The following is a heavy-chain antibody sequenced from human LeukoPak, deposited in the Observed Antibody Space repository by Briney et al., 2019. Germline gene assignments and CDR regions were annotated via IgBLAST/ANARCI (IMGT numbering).Heavy chain of an antibody. D-gene: IGHD3-3*01. Sequence: SVKVSCKASGGTFTSYAFSWVRQAPGHGLEWMGRIIPILGIANYAQKFQGRVTITADKSASEAYMELSSLRSDDTAMYYCARDRTLGVPTTFDYWGHGTLVTVSS. CDR1: GGTFTSYA. CDR3: ARDRTLGVPTTFDY. J-gene: IGHJ4*01. V-gene: IGHV1-69*04. CDR2: IIPILGIA.